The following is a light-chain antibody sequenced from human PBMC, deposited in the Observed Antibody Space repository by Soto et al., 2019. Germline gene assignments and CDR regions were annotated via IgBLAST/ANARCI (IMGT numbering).Light chain of an antibody. CDR1: QTISSW. CDR2: KAS. CDR3: QRRSNWPPKET. J-gene: IGKJ1*01. Sequence: DIQMTQSPSTLSGSVGDRVTITCRASQTISSWLAWYQQKPGKAPKLLIYKASTLKSGVPSRFSGSGSGTEFTLTINSLQPEDFAVYYCQRRSNWPPKETFGQGTKVDIK. V-gene: IGKV1-5*03.